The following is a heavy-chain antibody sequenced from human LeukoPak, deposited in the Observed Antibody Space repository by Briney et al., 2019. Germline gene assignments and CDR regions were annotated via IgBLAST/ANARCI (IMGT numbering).Heavy chain of an antibody. D-gene: IGHD1-1*01. J-gene: IGHJ6*02. CDR3: AREKERRNYYYYGMDV. CDR1: GYTFTGYY. CDR2: INPNSGGT. Sequence: ASVKVSCKASGYTFTGYYMHWVRQAPGQGLEWMGRINPNSGGTNYAQKFQGRVTMTRDTSISTAYMELSRLRSDDTAVCYCAREKERRNYYYYGMDVWGQGTTVTVSS. V-gene: IGHV1-2*06.